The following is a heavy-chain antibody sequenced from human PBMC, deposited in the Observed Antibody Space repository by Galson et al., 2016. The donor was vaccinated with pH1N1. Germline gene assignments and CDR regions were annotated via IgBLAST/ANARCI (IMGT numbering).Heavy chain of an antibody. J-gene: IGHJ4*02. CDR1: GFTFDDHA. CDR3: ARAHGYSGGWYDY. Sequence: SLRLSCAASGFTFDDHAMHWVRQAPGKGLEWVSGISWNSGSIGYADSVKGRFTISRDNAKNSLYLQMNSLRSEDTALYYCARAHGYSGGWYDYWGQGTLVTVSS. V-gene: IGHV3-9*01. D-gene: IGHD6-19*01. CDR2: ISWNSGSI.